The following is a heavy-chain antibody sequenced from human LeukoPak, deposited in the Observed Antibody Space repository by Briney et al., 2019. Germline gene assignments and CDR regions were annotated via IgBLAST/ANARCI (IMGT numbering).Heavy chain of an antibody. D-gene: IGHD3-10*01. V-gene: IGHV4-59*12. CDR2: IYYSGSA. Sequence: SETLSLTCTVSGGSIGDYSWSWIRQPPGKGLEWIGNIYYSGSANHSPSLKSRVTISRDTSKNQFSLKLSSVTAADTAVYYCARDLGSGTMAFDYWGQGTLVTVSS. CDR1: GGSIGDYS. CDR3: ARDLGSGTMAFDY. J-gene: IGHJ4*02.